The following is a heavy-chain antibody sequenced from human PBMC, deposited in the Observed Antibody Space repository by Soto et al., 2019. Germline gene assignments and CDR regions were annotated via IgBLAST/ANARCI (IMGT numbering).Heavy chain of an antibody. CDR3: ARREAYYDFWSGYYDY. D-gene: IGHD3-3*01. J-gene: IGHJ4*02. Sequence: SQTLSLTCTVSGGSISSSSYYWGWIRQPPGKGLEWIGSIYYSGSTYYNPSLKSRVTISVDTSKNQFSLKLSSVTAADTAVYYCARREAYYDFWSGYYDYWGQGTLVTVSS. CDR1: GGSISSSSYY. CDR2: IYYSGST. V-gene: IGHV4-39*01.